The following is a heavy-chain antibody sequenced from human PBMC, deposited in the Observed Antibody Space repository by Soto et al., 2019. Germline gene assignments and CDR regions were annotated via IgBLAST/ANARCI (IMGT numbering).Heavy chain of an antibody. CDR3: ARDQGLRLGELSFDY. CDR1: GGSISSGDYY. D-gene: IGHD3-16*02. CDR2: IYYSGST. V-gene: IGHV4-30-4*01. J-gene: IGHJ4*02. Sequence: SETLSLTCTVSGGSISSGDYYWSWIRQPPGKGLEWIGYIYYSGSTYYNPSLKSRVTISVDTSKNQFSLKLSSVTAADTAVYYCARDQGLRLGELSFDYWGQGTLVTVSS.